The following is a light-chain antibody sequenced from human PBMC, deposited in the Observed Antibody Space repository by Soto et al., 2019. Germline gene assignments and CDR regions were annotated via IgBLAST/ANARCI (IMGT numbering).Light chain of an antibody. CDR1: SSDVGTYNL. V-gene: IGLV2-23*02. Sequence: QSALTQPASVSGSPGQSITISCTGTSSDVGTYNLVSWYQQHPGKAPKLMIYEVTKRPSGVSDRFSGSKSGDTASLTISGLQAEDEADYYCRSYAGRSLGVFGGGTKLTVL. J-gene: IGLJ2*01. CDR3: RSYAGRSLGV. CDR2: EVT.